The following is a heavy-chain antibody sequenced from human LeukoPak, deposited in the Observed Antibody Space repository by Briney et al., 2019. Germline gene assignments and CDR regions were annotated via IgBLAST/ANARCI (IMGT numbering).Heavy chain of an antibody. V-gene: IGHV4-39*07. CDR3: GGIIGRGSGGGDDY. Sequence: SETLSLTCTVSGDSISNKNFYWGWIRKPPGKDLEWIGSIYYSGHTYYNPSLKSRVTLSVDTSKNQFSLKLSSVTAADTAVYPRGGIIGRGSGGGDDYWGQGTLVTVSS. CDR2: IYYSGHT. CDR1: GDSISNKNFY. D-gene: IGHD3-10*01. J-gene: IGHJ4*02.